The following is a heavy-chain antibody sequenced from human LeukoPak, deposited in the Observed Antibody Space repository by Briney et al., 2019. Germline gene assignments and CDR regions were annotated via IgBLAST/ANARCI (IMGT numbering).Heavy chain of an antibody. J-gene: IGHJ3*02. CDR1: GYTFTSYG. D-gene: IGHD3-3*01. V-gene: IGHV1-18*01. Sequence: ASVKVSCKASGYTFTSYGISWVRQAPGQGLEWMVWISAYNGNTNYAQKLQGRVTMTTDTSTSTAYMELRSLRSDDTAVYYCARDHGGTTMFVDAFDIWGQGTMVTVSS. CDR2: ISAYNGNT. CDR3: ARDHGGTTMFVDAFDI.